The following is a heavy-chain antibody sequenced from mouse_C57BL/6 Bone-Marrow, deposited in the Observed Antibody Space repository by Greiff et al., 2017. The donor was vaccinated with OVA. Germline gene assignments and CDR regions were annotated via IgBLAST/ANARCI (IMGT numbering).Heavy chain of an antibody. V-gene: IGHV3-6*01. Sequence: DVKLQESGPGLVKPSQSLSLTCSVTGYSITSGYYWNWIRQFPGNKLEWMGYISYDGSNNYNPSLKNRISITRDTSKNQFFLKLNSLTTEDTATYYCARKELGAWFAYWGQGTLCTVS. CDR1: GYSITSGYY. CDR3: ARKELGAWFAY. D-gene: IGHD4-1*01. J-gene: IGHJ3*01. CDR2: ISYDGSN.